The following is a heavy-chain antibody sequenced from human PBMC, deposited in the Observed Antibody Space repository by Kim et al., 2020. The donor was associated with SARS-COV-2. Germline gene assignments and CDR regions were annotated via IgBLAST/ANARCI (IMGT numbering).Heavy chain of an antibody. V-gene: IGHV3-23*01. CDR1: GFTFSNCA. D-gene: IGHD6-6*01. CDR2: ISGSGGST. J-gene: IGHJ6*02. Sequence: GGSLRLSCAASGFTFSNCAMSWVRQAPGKGLEWISVISGSGGSTNYADSVQGRFTISRDNSKNTLFLQVNSLRAEDTAVYYCAKHGDFSSYEPLDVWGQGTTVTVSS. CDR3: AKHGDFSSYEPLDV.